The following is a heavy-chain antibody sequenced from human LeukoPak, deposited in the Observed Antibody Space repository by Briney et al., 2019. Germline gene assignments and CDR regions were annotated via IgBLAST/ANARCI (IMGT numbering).Heavy chain of an antibody. D-gene: IGHD5-12*01. Sequence: GGSLRLSCAASGFTFSSYAMHWVRQAPGKGLEWVAVISYDGSNKYYADSVKGRFTISRDNSKNTLYLEMNRLRGEDTVIYYCAKDLWSGYSYGPLDYWGQGAVVTVSS. J-gene: IGHJ4*02. CDR1: GFTFSSYA. V-gene: IGHV3-30-3*01. CDR2: ISYDGSNK. CDR3: AKDLWSGYSYGPLDY.